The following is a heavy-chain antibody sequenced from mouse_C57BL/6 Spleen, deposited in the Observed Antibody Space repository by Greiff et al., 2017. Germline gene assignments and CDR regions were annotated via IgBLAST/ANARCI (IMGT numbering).Heavy chain of an antibody. Sequence: QVQLQQSGPELVNPGASVKISCKASGYAFSSSWMNWVKQRPGKGLEWIGRIYPGDGDTNYNGKFKGKATLTADKSSSTAYMQLSSLTSEDSAVYFCARWDYYGSSRYYFDYWGQGTTLTVSS. J-gene: IGHJ2*01. CDR3: ARWDYYGSSRYYFDY. D-gene: IGHD1-1*01. V-gene: IGHV1-82*01. CDR2: IYPGDGDT. CDR1: GYAFSSSW.